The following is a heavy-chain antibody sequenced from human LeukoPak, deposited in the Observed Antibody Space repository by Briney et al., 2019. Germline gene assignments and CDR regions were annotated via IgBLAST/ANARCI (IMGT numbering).Heavy chain of an antibody. CDR1: GCSLSSFY. CDR3: ARGRIAAAGSRFDY. J-gene: IGHJ4*02. V-gene: IGHV4-34*01. Sequence: SETLSPTCTVSGCSLSSFYWGWVRPPPGEGVELVGEINHSGSTNYNPSLKSRVTISVDTSKNQFSLKLSSVTAADTAVYYCARGRIAAAGSRFDYWGQGTLVTVSS. CDR2: INHSGST. D-gene: IGHD6-13*01.